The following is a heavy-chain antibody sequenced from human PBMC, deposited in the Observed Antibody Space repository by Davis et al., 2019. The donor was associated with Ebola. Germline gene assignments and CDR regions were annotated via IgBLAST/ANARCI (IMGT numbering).Heavy chain of an antibody. J-gene: IGHJ4*02. CDR1: GYTLADFS. V-gene: IGHV1-24*01. Sequence: ASVKVSCKVSGYTLADFSVHWVRQAPGRGLEWMGAFDPEDAEAIYTRKFQGRITMTEDTSTGTAYMELSSLRSEDTAVYYCSIGGTTGGFDYWGQGTLVTVSS. CDR2: FDPEDAEA. D-gene: IGHD1-14*01. CDR3: SIGGTTGGFDY.